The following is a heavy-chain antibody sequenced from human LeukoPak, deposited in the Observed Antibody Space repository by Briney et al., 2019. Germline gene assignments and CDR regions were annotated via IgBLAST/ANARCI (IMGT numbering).Heavy chain of an antibody. CDR3: VRARLIRLENFFDY. V-gene: IGHV3-48*03. J-gene: IGHJ4*02. CDR1: GFTFSNHE. D-gene: IGHD2-21*01. Sequence: GGSLRLSCVTSGFTFSNHEINWVRQAPGKGLEWVAYTSRGGSDISYADSAKGRFTISSDIASNTLYLQMNSLRVEDTAVYFCVRARLIRLENFFDYWGQGTLVTVSS. CDR2: TSRGGSDI.